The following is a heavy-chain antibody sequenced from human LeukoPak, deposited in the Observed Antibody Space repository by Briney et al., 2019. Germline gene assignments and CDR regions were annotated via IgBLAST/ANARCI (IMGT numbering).Heavy chain of an antibody. Sequence: PSETLSLTCAVSSYSISSGSYWGWIRQSPGRGLEWVGSIFHSGNSYYNPSLKSRLTMSVDTSKDQFSLKLTSVTAADTALYYCARVTYVDDMLYQYFDYWGQGILVTVSS. CDR2: IFHSGNS. V-gene: IGHV4-38-2*01. D-gene: IGHD4-17*01. CDR3: ARVTYVDDMLYQYFDY. J-gene: IGHJ4*02. CDR1: SYSISSGSY.